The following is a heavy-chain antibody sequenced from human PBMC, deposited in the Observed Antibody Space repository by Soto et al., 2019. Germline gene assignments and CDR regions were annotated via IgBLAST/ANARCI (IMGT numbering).Heavy chain of an antibody. CDR2: INPNSGGT. V-gene: IGHV1-2*02. CDR1: GYTFTTYF. J-gene: IGHJ4*02. Sequence: GASVKVSCKASGYTFTTYFMHWVRQAPGHGLEWMGWINPNSGGTNYAQKFQGRVTLTSETSISTAYVELSGLTSDDTAVYYCARDTGYYSEPFDYWGKGTPATVSS. D-gene: IGHD4-4*01. CDR3: ARDTGYYSEPFDY.